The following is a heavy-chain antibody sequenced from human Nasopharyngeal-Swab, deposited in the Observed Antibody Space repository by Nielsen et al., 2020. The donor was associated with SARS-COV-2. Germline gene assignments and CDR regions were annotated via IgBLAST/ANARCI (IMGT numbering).Heavy chain of an antibody. CDR2: ISHNGNA. V-gene: IGHV4-4*02. J-gene: IGHJ4*02. Sequence: SETLSLTCAVSGGSISSSYWWSWVRQPPGKGLEWIGEISHNGNANYHPSLKSRVTISLDESRNQFSLNLNSVTAADTAVYYCARSRRGASDYWGQGTLVTVSS. CDR3: ARSRRGASDY. D-gene: IGHD2-2*01. CDR1: GGSISSSYW.